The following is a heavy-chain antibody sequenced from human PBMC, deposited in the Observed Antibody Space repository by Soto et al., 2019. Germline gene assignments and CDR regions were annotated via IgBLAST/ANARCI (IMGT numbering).Heavy chain of an antibody. CDR2: VHHSWGS. J-gene: IGHJ6*01. Sequence: QVQLQESGPGLVKPSETLSLSCTVSNGSISNYYGSWIRQPPGTGMEWIGYVHHSWGSFYNPSLQSRVAISLDTSKSTFSLKLASVTATDTAVYYCARKGFGALHGLVDVWGQGITVTVSS. D-gene: IGHD3-10*01. CDR1: NGSISNYY. CDR3: ARKGFGALHGLVDV. V-gene: IGHV4-59*08.